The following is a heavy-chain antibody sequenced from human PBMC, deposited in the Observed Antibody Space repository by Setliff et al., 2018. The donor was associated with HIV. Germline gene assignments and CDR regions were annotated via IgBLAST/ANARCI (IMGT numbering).Heavy chain of an antibody. Sequence: KTSETLSLTCAVYGGSFSGYYWSWIRQPPGKGLEGIGEINHSGSTTYNPSLKSRVTISLEMSKNQFSLKLSSVTAADTAVYFCARVASEQVLLYYYYYMDVWGKGTSVTISS. V-gene: IGHV4-34*01. CDR3: ARVASEQVLLYYYYYMDV. CDR2: INHSGST. CDR1: GGSFSGYY. D-gene: IGHD1-26*01. J-gene: IGHJ6*03.